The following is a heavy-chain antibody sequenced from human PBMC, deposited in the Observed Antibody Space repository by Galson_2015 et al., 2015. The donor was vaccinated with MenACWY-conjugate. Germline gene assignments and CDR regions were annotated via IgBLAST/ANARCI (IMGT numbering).Heavy chain of an antibody. D-gene: IGHD3-3*01. Sequence: ETLSLTCAVSGSSISSSNWWSWVRQPPGKGLEWIGEIYHSGSTNYNPSLKSRVSISVDKSKNQFSLKLSSVTAADTAVYYCARRGPGSDFWSGYYSFDYWGQGTLVTVSS. V-gene: IGHV4-4*02. CDR3: ARRGPGSDFWSGYYSFDY. CDR1: GSSISSSNW. CDR2: IYHSGST. J-gene: IGHJ4*02.